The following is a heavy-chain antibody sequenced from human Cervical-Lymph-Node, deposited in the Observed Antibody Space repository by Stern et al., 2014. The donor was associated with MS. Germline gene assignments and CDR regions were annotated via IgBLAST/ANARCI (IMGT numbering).Heavy chain of an antibody. CDR2: VIPFVGTS. D-gene: IGHD3-10*01. J-gene: IGHJ5*02. Sequence: QVQLGQSGAEVKKPGSSVKVSCKSSGGISWVRQAPGQGLEWMGGVIPFVGTSNYAQKFQGRVTITADPSTNTTYLHLSRLTSADTAVYYCARGSGDNWFGPWGQGTLVTVSS. CDR1: GG. V-gene: IGHV1-69*01. CDR3: ARGSGDNWFGP.